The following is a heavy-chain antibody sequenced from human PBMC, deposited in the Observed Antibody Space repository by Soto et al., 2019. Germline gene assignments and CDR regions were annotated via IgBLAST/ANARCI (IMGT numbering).Heavy chain of an antibody. CDR3: ARDHGSGSYYDAFDI. CDR1: GFTFSSYA. Sequence: GGSLRLSCAASGFTFSSYAMHWVRQAPGKGLEWVAVISYDGSNKYYADSVKGRFTISRDNSKNTLYLQMNSLRAEDTAVYYCARDHGSGSYYDAFDIWGQGTMVTVSS. V-gene: IGHV3-30-3*01. D-gene: IGHD3-10*01. J-gene: IGHJ3*02. CDR2: ISYDGSNK.